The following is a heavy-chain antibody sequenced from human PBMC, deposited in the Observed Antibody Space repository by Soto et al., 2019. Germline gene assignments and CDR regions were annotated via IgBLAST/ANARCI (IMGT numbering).Heavy chain of an antibody. J-gene: IGHJ4*02. CDR3: ARDKITGLFDY. CDR2: IYYSGST. CDR1: GGSLSSSNW. Sequence: SETLSLTCAVSGGSLSSSNWWSWVRQPPGKGLEWIGDIYYSGSTYYNPSLKSRVTISVDTSNNQFSLKLSSVTAADTAVYYCARDKITGLFDYWGQGTLVTVSS. V-gene: IGHV4-4*02. D-gene: IGHD2-8*02.